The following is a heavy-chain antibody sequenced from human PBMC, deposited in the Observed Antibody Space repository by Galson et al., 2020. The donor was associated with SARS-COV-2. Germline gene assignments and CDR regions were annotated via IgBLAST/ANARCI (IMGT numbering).Heavy chain of an antibody. Sequence: QLVESLKISCEAPGFTFSNSAMSWVRQTPGQGREWVSAITHTGVDTYYAESVRGRFIISRDNSKSTLDLQMNSLRAEDTAVYYCAKAPRGYCSGVICYPFDYWGQGPLVTVSS. CDR3: AKAPRGYCSGVICYPFDY. V-gene: IGHV3-23*01. D-gene: IGHD2-15*01. J-gene: IGHJ4*02. CDR1: GFTFSNSA. CDR2: ITHTGVDT.